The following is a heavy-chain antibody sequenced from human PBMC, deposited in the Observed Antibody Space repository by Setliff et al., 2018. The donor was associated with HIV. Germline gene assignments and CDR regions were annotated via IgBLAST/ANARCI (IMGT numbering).Heavy chain of an antibody. V-gene: IGHV4-59*01. CDR1: GGSISNYY. D-gene: IGHD3-9*01. Sequence: SETLSLTCTVSGGSISNYYWSWIRQPPGKGLEWIGYVYYNGGTQYNPSLKSRVTISADTSKNQFSLKPNSVTAADTAVYFCARARYGTSFDPWGQGTLVTVS. CDR3: ARARYGTSFDP. CDR2: VYYNGGT. J-gene: IGHJ5*02.